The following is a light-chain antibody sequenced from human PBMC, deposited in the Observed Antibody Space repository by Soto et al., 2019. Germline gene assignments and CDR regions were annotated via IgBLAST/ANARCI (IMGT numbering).Light chain of an antibody. CDR3: QQRSNWPIT. CDR1: QSVSSY. Sequence: EIVLTQSPATLSLSPGERATISCRASQSVSSYLAWYQQKPGKAPRLLIYDASNRATGIPARFSSSGSGTDFTLTISSLEPEDFAVYYCQQRSNWPITFGQGTRLEIK. J-gene: IGKJ5*01. CDR2: DAS. V-gene: IGKV3-11*01.